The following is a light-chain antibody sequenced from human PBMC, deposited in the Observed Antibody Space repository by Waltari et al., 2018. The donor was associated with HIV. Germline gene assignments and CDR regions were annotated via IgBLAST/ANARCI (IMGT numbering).Light chain of an antibody. J-gene: IGKJ5*01. V-gene: IGKV1-9*01. CDR1: RRICNF. Sequence: DIALTQSPSFLSASVGDRVTINCRASRRICNFLAWYQQKPGKAPKLLIYGASTLQTGVPSRFSGSGSVTEFTLTLSNLQPEDFAIYYCQHLKSYPVTLSQGTRLDIK. CDR2: GAS. CDR3: QHLKSYPVT.